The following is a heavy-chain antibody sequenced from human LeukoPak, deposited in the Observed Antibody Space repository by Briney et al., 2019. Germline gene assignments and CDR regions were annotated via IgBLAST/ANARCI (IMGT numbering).Heavy chain of an antibody. V-gene: IGHV3-74*01. Sequence: GGSLRLSCAASGFTFSRYWMHWVRQAPGKGLLWVSRTNPDGSSTSYADSVKGRFTISRDNAKNTLYLQMNSLRAEDTAVYYCARPPYSSGSFDLWGRGTLVTVSS. CDR2: TNPDGSST. J-gene: IGHJ2*01. CDR1: GFTFSRYW. D-gene: IGHD6-19*01. CDR3: ARPPYSSGSFDL.